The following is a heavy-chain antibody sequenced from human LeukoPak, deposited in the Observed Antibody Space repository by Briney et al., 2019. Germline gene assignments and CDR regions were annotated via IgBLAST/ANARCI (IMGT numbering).Heavy chain of an antibody. CDR3: ARDRGEDSSGWKAPGDWYFDL. Sequence: SVKVSCKASGGTFSSYAISWVRQAPGQGLEWMGRIIPIHGIANYAQKFQGRVTITADKSTSTAYMELSSLRAEDAAVYYCARDRGEDSSGWKAPGDWYFDLWGRGTLVTVSS. D-gene: IGHD6-19*01. CDR1: GGTFSSYA. V-gene: IGHV1-69*04. J-gene: IGHJ2*01. CDR2: IIPIHGIA.